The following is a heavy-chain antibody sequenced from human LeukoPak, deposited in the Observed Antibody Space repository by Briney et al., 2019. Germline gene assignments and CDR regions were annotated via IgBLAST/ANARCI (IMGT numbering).Heavy chain of an antibody. Sequence: GGSLRLSCAASGFTFSSYGIHWVRQAPGKGLEWVAVISSDGSNKDYAAAVKGRFTISRDNSKNTLYLQMNSLRAEDTALYYCAKDSSGWYSNFDYWGQGTLVTVSS. J-gene: IGHJ4*02. CDR3: AKDSSGWYSNFDY. CDR2: ISSDGSNK. D-gene: IGHD6-19*01. CDR1: GFTFSSYG. V-gene: IGHV3-30*18.